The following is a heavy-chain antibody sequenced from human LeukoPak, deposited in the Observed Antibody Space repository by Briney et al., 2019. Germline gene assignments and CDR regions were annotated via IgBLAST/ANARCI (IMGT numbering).Heavy chain of an antibody. Sequence: SETLSLTCSVSGGSISTYYWSWIRQPPGKGLEGIGYIYYPGSTNYNPSFKSRVTISVDASKNLFSLELSSVTAADTAVYYCARRRAYINTWYYFDSWGRGTLVTVSS. D-gene: IGHD1-1*01. CDR3: ARRRAYINTWYYFDS. J-gene: IGHJ4*02. CDR2: IYYPGST. V-gene: IGHV4-59*08. CDR1: GGSISTYY.